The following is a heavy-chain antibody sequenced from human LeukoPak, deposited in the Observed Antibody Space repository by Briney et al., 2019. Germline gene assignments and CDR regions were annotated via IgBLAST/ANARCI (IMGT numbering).Heavy chain of an antibody. J-gene: IGHJ6*02. CDR1: GYTFTGYY. CDR3: ARVRDGYNYYFYYGMDV. D-gene: IGHD5-24*01. V-gene: IGHV1-69*13. CDR2: IIGLFGTA. Sequence: SVKVSCKASGYTFTGYYMHWVRQAPGQGLEWMGGIIGLFGTANYAQKFQGRVTITADEPTSTAYMELSSLRFEDTAVYYCARVRDGYNYYFYYGMDVWGQGTTVIVSS.